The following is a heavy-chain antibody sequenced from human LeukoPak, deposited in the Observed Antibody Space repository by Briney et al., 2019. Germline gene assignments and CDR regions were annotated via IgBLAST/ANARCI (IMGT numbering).Heavy chain of an antibody. CDR1: GGSIISGGNY. D-gene: IGHD5-18*01. CDR2: IYFSGTT. Sequence: SQTLSLTCAVSGGSIISGGNYWSWIRQHPGKGLEWIAYIYFSGTTYYNPSLRSRLTISLDSSKNQFSLTLTSLAAADTALYYCARGRTAVDSFDYWGQGTLVTVSS. J-gene: IGHJ4*02. CDR3: ARGRTAVDSFDY. V-gene: IGHV4-31*11.